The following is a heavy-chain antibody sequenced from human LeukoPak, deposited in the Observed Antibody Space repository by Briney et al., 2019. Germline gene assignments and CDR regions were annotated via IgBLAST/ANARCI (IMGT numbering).Heavy chain of an antibody. CDR2: IYHSGST. CDR1: GGSISSGGYS. V-gene: IGHV4-30-2*01. D-gene: IGHD4/OR15-4a*01. J-gene: IGHJ3*02. Sequence: PSETLSLTCAVSGGSISSGGYSWSWIRQPPGKGLEWIGYIYHSGSTYYNPSLKSRVTISVDRSKNQFSLKLSSVTAADTAVYYCARAAWRGTNSRDAFDIWGLGTVVTVSS. CDR3: ARAAWRGTNSRDAFDI.